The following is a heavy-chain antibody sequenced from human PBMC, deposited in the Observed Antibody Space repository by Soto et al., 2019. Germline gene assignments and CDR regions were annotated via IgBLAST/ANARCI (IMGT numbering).Heavy chain of an antibody. CDR2: INPNSGGT. J-gene: IGHJ6*02. CDR3: ARDDGDYVLYGMDV. D-gene: IGHD4-17*01. Sequence: ASVKVSCKASGYTFTGYYMHWVRQAPGQGLEWMGWINPNSGGTNYAQKFQGWVTMTRDTSISTAYMELSRLRSDDTAVYYCARDDGDYVLYGMDVWGQGTTVTVSS. V-gene: IGHV1-2*04. CDR1: GYTFTGYY.